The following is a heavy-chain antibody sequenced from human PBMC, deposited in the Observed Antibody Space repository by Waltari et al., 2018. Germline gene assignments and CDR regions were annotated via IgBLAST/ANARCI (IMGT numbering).Heavy chain of an antibody. CDR1: GFIFSNYP. Sequence: QVQLVESGGGVVQPGRSLRLSCAVSGFIFSNYPMHRVRQAPGKGLEWVAFISYDGSSQYYADSVKGRFTVSRDSPKNTLFLQMNSLRVEDTAVYYCARAKGYCSGGSCYRDAFEIWGQGTMVTVSS. D-gene: IGHD2-15*01. V-gene: IGHV3-30-3*01. CDR2: ISYDGSSQ. J-gene: IGHJ3*02. CDR3: ARAKGYCSGGSCYRDAFEI.